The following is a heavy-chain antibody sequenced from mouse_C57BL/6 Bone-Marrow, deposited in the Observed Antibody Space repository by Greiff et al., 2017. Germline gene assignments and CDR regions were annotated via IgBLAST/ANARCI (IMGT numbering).Heavy chain of an antibody. CDR3: ARRRLLPYWYFDV. Sequence: VKLQESGAELVRPGASVTLSCKASGYTFTDYEMHWVKQTPVHGLEWIGAIDPETGGTAYNQKFKGKAILTADKSSSTAYMELRSLTSEDSAVYYCARRRLLPYWYFDVWGTGTTVTVSS. J-gene: IGHJ1*03. V-gene: IGHV1-15*01. D-gene: IGHD2-3*01. CDR2: IDPETGGT. CDR1: GYTFTDYE.